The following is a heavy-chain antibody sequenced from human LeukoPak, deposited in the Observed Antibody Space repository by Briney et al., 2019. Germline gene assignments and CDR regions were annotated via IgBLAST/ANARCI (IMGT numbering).Heavy chain of an antibody. CDR1: GFTFDDYG. Sequence: GGSLRLSCAASGFTFDDYGMSWVRQAPGKGLEWVSVIYSGGSTYYADSVKGRFTISRDNSKNTLYLQMNSLRAEDTAVYYCARDGSGMYYYDSSGYYDYWGQGTLVTVSS. CDR2: IYSGGST. D-gene: IGHD3-22*01. J-gene: IGHJ4*02. V-gene: IGHV3-66*01. CDR3: ARDGSGMYYYDSSGYYDY.